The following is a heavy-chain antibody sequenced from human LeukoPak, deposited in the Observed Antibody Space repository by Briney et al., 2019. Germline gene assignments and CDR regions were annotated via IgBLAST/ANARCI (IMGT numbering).Heavy chain of an antibody. D-gene: IGHD4-17*01. CDR1: GFTVSSNY. Sequence: GGSLRLSCAASGFTVSSNYMTWVRQAPGKGLEWVTVIYSGGSTYYADSVKGRFTISRDDSKNTLYLQMNSLGAEDTAVYYCARALYGDYGIFDYWGQGTLVSVSS. V-gene: IGHV3-53*01. J-gene: IGHJ4*02. CDR2: IYSGGST. CDR3: ARALYGDYGIFDY.